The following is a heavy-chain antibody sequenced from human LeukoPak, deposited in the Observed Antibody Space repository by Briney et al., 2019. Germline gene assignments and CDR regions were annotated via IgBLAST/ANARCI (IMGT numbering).Heavy chain of an antibody. CDR2: IYYSGST. CDR3: ARAQRYYDILTYYYYYGMDV. CDR1: GGSISSSSYY. D-gene: IGHD3-9*01. V-gene: IGHV4-39*07. Sequence: SETLSLTCTVSGGSISSSSYYWRWIRQPPGKGLEWIGSIYYSGSTYYNPSLKSRVTISVDTSKNQFSLKLSSVTAADTAVYYCARAQRYYDILTYYYYYGMDVWAKGPRSPSP. J-gene: IGHJ6*02.